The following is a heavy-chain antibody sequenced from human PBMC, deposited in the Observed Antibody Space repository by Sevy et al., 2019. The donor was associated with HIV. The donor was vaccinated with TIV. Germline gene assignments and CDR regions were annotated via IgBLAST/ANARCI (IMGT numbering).Heavy chain of an antibody. D-gene: IGHD3-22*01. CDR1: GFTFSSYA. J-gene: IGHJ6*02. Sequence: GGSLRLPCAASGFTFSSYAMHWVRQAPGKGLEWVAVISYDGSNKYYADSVKGRFTISRDNSKNTLYLQMNSLRAEDTAVYYCAREISYYDSSGYYGMDVWGQGTTVTVSS. V-gene: IGHV3-30*04. CDR2: ISYDGSNK. CDR3: AREISYYDSSGYYGMDV.